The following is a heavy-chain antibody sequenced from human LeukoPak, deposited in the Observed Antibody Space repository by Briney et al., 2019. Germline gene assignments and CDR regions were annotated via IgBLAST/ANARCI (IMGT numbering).Heavy chain of an antibody. CDR1: GFIFSNYW. CDR3: AREGYSSGWYVDY. D-gene: IGHD6-19*01. V-gene: IGHV3-7*01. Sequence: PGGSLRLSCAASGFIFSNYWMTWVRQAPGKGLEGVANIKEDGSEKYYVDSVKGRFTISRDNAKNSLYLQMNSLRAEDTAVYYCAREGYSSGWYVDYWGQGTLVTVSS. CDR2: IKEDGSEK. J-gene: IGHJ4*02.